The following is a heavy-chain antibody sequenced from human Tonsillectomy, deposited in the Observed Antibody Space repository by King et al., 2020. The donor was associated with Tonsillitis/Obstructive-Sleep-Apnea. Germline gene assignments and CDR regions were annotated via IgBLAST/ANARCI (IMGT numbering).Heavy chain of an antibody. CDR3: ARHGPIGTPYHYYMDV. Sequence: VQLVESGAEVKKPGESLKISCKGSGYSFSSYWIGWVRQMPGKGLEWMGIIYPGDSDTRYSPSFQGQVTISADKSINTAYLQWSSLKASDTAMYYCARHGPIGTPYHYYMDVWGKGTMVIVSS. J-gene: IGHJ6*03. V-gene: IGHV5-51*01. CDR1: GYSFSSYW. D-gene: IGHD1-1*01. CDR2: IYPGDSDT.